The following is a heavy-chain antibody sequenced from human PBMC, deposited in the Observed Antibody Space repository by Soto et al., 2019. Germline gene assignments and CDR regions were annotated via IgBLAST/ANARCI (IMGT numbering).Heavy chain of an antibody. Sequence: PSETLSLTCAVSGGSISSSNWWSWVRQPPGKGLEWIGEIYHSGSTNYNPSLKSRVTISVDKSKNQFSLKLSSVTAADTAVYYCAMVRRDLYFSGMDVWRQRTTDTVSS. D-gene: IGHD3-10*01. CDR3: AMVRRDLYFSGMDV. J-gene: IGHJ6*01. V-gene: IGHV4-4*02. CDR1: GGSISSSNW. CDR2: IYHSGST.